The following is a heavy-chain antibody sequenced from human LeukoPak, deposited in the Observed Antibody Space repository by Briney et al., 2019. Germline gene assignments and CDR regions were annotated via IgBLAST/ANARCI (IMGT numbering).Heavy chain of an antibody. CDR3: AKDDAWLRFGE. V-gene: IGHV3-23*01. CDR1: GFTFSGSA. CDR2: ISPSGDIR. Sequence: GGSLRLSCAASGFTFSGSAMHWVRQAPGKGLEWVSGISPSGDIRYYADSVKGRFTISRDNSKNTLYLEVISLTAEDTAVYYCAKDDAWLRFGEWSQGTLVTVSS. D-gene: IGHD3-10*01. J-gene: IGHJ4*02.